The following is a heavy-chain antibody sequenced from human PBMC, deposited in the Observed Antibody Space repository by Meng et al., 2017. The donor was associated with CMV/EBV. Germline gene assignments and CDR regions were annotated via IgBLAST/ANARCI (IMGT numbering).Heavy chain of an antibody. CDR3: ARELKATYDFWCGYYYFDH. D-gene: IGHD3-3*01. J-gene: IGHJ4*02. CDR2: ISAYNGNT. CDR1: GYTFTSYG. Sequence: ASVKVSCKASGYTFTSYGISWVRQAPGQGLEWMGWISAYNGNTNYAQKLQGRVTMTTDTSTSTAYMELRSLRSDDTAVYYCARELKATYDFWCGYYYFDHWGQGTLVTVSS. V-gene: IGHV1-18*01.